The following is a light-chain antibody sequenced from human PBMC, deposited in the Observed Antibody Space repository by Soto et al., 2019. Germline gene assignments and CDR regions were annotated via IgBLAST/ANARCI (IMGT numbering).Light chain of an antibody. CDR1: QSISSS. J-gene: IGKJ5*01. V-gene: IGKV3-15*01. Sequence: EIVLTQSPGILSLSPGERASLSCGASQSISSSFLAWYQQKPGQAPRLLIYGAPTRATGIPARFSGSGSGTEFTLTISSLQSEDFAVYYCQQYNNWPPITFGQGTRLEIK. CDR2: GAP. CDR3: QQYNNWPPIT.